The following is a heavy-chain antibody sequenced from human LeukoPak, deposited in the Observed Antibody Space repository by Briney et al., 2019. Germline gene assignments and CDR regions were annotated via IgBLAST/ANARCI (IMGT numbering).Heavy chain of an antibody. V-gene: IGHV3-33*01. D-gene: IGHD6-19*01. Sequence: PGGSLRLSCAASGFTFSSYGMHWVRQAPGKGLEWVAVIWYDGSNKYYADSVKGRFTISRDNSKNTLYLQMNSLRAEDTAVYYCARRSGNSSGWYDFDYWGQGALVTVSS. CDR3: ARRSGNSSGWYDFDY. J-gene: IGHJ4*02. CDR2: IWYDGSNK. CDR1: GFTFSSYG.